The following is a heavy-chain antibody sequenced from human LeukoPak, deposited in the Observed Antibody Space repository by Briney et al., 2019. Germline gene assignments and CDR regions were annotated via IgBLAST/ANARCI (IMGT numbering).Heavy chain of an antibody. J-gene: IGHJ4*02. CDR2: ISGSGGST. D-gene: IGHD3-10*01. Sequence: GGSLRLSCAASGFTFSSYAMSWVRQAPGKGLEWVSAISGSGGSTYYADSVKGRFTIPRDNSKNTLYLQMNSLRAEDTAVYYCARKHYGSGSYFLDYWGQGTLVTVSS. CDR1: GFTFSSYA. CDR3: ARKHYGSGSYFLDY. V-gene: IGHV3-23*01.